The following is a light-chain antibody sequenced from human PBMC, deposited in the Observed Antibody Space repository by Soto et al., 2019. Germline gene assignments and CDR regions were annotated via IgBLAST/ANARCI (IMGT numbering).Light chain of an antibody. CDR2: EVS. V-gene: IGLV2-8*01. Sequence: QSALTQPPSASGSPGQSVTISCTGTSSDVGGYNYVSWYQQHPGKAPKLMIYEVSKRPSGVPDRFSGSKSGNTASLTVSGLQAEDEDDYYCSSYAGSNRDVFGTGTKLTVL. CDR1: SSDVGGYNY. CDR3: SSYAGSNRDV. J-gene: IGLJ1*01.